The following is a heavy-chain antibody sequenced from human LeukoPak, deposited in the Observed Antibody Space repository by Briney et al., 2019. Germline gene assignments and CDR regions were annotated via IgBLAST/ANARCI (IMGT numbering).Heavy chain of an antibody. D-gene: IGHD3/OR15-3a*01. CDR3: AREIGLGHYMDV. CDR2: ISAYNGNT. V-gene: IGHV1-18*04. CDR1: GYTFNGYY. J-gene: IGHJ6*03. Sequence: GASVKVSCKSSGYTFNGYYMHWVRQAPGQGLEWMGWISAYNGNTNYAQKLQGRVTMTTDTSTSTVYMELRSLRSDDTAVYYCAREIGLGHYMDVWGKGTTVTISS.